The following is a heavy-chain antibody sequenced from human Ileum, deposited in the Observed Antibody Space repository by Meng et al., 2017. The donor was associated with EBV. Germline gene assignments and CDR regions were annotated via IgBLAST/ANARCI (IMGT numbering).Heavy chain of an antibody. CDR1: RAPIGDSYW. J-gene: IGHJ4*02. V-gene: IGHV4-4*02. Sequence: ELGRGLVKPSGTLSLICGVSRAPIGDSYWWTWARQRPEKGLEWIGEIYHSGSTNYNPSLKSRLTLSVDKSKCQFSLELISVTAADTAVYYCARGRRFGSGRYALDYWGQGTLVTVSS. CDR2: IYHSGST. CDR3: ARGRRFGSGRYALDY. D-gene: IGHD3-10*01.